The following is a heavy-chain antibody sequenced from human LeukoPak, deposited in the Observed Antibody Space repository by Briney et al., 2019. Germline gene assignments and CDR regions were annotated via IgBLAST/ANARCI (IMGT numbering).Heavy chain of an antibody. J-gene: IGHJ4*02. CDR3: ARGAGGDWGGLDY. CDR2: IYYSGST. D-gene: IGHD2-21*02. CDR1: GGSISSGGYY. V-gene: IGHV4-31*03. Sequence: SQTLSLTCTVSGGSISSGGYYWSWIRQHPGKGLEWIGYIYYSGSTYYNPSLKSRVTISVDTSKIQFSLKLGSVTAAGTAVYYCARGAGGDWGGLDYWGQGTLVTVSS.